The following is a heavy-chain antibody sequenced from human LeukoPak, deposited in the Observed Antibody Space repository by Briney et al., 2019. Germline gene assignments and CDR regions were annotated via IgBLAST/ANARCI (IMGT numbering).Heavy chain of an antibody. CDR2: IIPILGIA. Sequence: SVKVSCKASGGTFSSYAISWVRQAPGQGLEWMGRIIPILGIANYAQKCQGRVTITADKSTSTAYMELSSLRSEDTAVYYCARDKGSTGPQDIVVVVAAPANAFDIWGQGTMVTVAS. D-gene: IGHD2-15*01. V-gene: IGHV1-69*04. CDR3: ARDKGSTGPQDIVVVVAAPANAFDI. CDR1: GGTFSSYA. J-gene: IGHJ3*02.